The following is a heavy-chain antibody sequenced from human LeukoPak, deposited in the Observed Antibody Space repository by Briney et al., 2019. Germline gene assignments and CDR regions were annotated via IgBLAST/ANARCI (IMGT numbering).Heavy chain of an antibody. CDR1: GGSISSGGYY. D-gene: IGHD2-8*01. V-gene: IGHV4-30-2*01. CDR2: IYHSGST. Sequence: SETLSLTCTVSGGSISSGGYYWSWIRQPPGKGLEWIGYIYHSGSTYYNPSLKSRVTVSVDTSKNQFSLKLTSVTAADTAVYYRATRPDGPGWFDPWGQGTLVTVSS. CDR3: ATRPDGPGWFDP. J-gene: IGHJ5*02.